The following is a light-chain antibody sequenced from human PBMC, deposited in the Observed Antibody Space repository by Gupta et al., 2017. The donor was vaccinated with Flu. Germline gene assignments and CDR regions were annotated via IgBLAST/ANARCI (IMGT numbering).Light chain of an antibody. CDR3: QQDNNWPLT. CDR1: QSVTSN. J-gene: IGKJ3*01. CDR2: HAS. V-gene: IGKV3-15*01. Sequence: VMTQSPATLSVSPGERVTLSCWASQSVTSNLVWYQHKPGQAPRPLVYHASISATGFPPRFSGSGSGTQFTLTISSLQSEDVAVYYCQQDNNWPLTFGHGTKVNIK.